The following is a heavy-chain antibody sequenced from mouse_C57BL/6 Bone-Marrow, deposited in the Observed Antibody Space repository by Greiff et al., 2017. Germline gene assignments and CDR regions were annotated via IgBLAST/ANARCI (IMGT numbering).Heavy chain of an antibody. V-gene: IGHV5-6*02. CDR1: GFTFSSYG. Sequence: EVTLVESGGDLVKPGGSLKLSCAASGFTFSSYGMSWVRQTPDKRLEWVATISSGGSYTYYPDSVTGRFTISRDNAKNTLYLQMSSLKSEDTAMYYCARRLSKPGGDYWGQGTTLTVSS. D-gene: IGHD6-2*01. J-gene: IGHJ2*01. CDR2: ISSGGSYT. CDR3: ARRLSKPGGDY.